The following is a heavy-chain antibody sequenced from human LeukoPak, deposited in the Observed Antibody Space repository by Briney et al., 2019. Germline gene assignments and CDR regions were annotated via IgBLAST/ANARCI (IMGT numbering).Heavy chain of an antibody. J-gene: IGHJ4*02. CDR2: INEDGSAK. CDR3: ASAPNENYFDF. Sequence: PGGSLRLSCAASGFTFSRYWMSWVRQAPGKGLEWVANINEDGSAKEYGGSVKGRFTISRDNARNSLYLQMNSLRAEDTAVYFCASAPNENYFDFWGQGTLVTVSS. CDR1: GFTFSRYW. V-gene: IGHV3-7*01.